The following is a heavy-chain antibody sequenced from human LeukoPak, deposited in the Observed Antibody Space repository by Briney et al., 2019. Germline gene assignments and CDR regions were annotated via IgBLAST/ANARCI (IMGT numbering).Heavy chain of an antibody. V-gene: IGHV4-38-2*02. Sequence: PSETLSLTCTVSGYSVRSDYYWSWIRQPPGNGLEWIGNVAHSGSTYYNPSLKSRVTMSVDTSKNQFSLKLSSVTAADTAMYYCARYSGRLPSFDYWGQGTLVTVSS. CDR2: VAHSGST. CDR3: ARYSGRLPSFDY. J-gene: IGHJ4*02. CDR1: GYSVRSDYY. D-gene: IGHD1-26*01.